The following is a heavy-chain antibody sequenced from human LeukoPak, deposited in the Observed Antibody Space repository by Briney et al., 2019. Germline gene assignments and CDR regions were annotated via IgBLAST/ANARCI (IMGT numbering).Heavy chain of an antibody. CDR2: IRSKANNYAT. CDR1: GFTFSAST. J-gene: IGHJ4*02. Sequence: GGSLRLSCAASGFTFSASTMHWVRQASGKGLEWVGRIRSKANNYATAYAASVKGRFTISRDDSKNTAYLQMNSLKTEDTALYYCTSVVGATFDYWGQGTLVTVSS. V-gene: IGHV3-73*01. D-gene: IGHD1-26*01. CDR3: TSVVGATFDY.